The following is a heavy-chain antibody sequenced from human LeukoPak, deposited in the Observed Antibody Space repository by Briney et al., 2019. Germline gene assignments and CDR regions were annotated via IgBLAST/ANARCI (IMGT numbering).Heavy chain of an antibody. D-gene: IGHD6-19*01. CDR1: GFTFSSYS. CDR3: ASWAAVAGTGGDY. J-gene: IGHJ4*02. V-gene: IGHV3-21*01. CDR2: ISSSSSYI. Sequence: GGSLRLSCAASGFTFSSYSMNWVRQAPGKGLEWVSSISSSSSYIYYADSVKGRFTISRDNAKNSLYLQMNSLRAEDTAVYYCASWAAVAGTGGDYWGQGTLVTVSP.